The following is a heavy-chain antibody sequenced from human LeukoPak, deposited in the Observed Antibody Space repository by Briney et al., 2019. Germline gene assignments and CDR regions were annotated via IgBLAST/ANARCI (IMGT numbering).Heavy chain of an antibody. D-gene: IGHD4-17*01. CDR3: ARSRSFWTTVTMRYYFDY. CDR1: GGFISSYY. J-gene: IGHJ4*02. CDR2: IYYSGST. V-gene: IGHV4-59*01. Sequence: SETLSLTCTVSGGFISSYYWSWIRQPPGKGLEWIGYIYYSGSTNYNPSLKSRVTISVDTSKNQFSLKLGSVTAADTAVYYCARSRSFWTTVTMRYYFDYWGQGTLVTVSS.